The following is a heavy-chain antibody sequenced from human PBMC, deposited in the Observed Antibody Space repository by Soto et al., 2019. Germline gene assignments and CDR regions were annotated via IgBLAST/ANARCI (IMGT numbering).Heavy chain of an antibody. V-gene: IGHV3-13*01. CDR3: GRGRVVVVATSRPFMDY. J-gene: IGHJ4*01. D-gene: IGHD2-15*01. CDR1: GFTFSSYD. Sequence: GGSLRLSCAASGFTFSSYDMHWVRQATGKGLEWVSAIGTAGDTYYPGSVKGRFTISRENAKNSLYLQMNSLRAGDTAVYYCGRGRVVVVATSRPFMDYCGQGPLVTVSS. CDR2: IGTAGDT.